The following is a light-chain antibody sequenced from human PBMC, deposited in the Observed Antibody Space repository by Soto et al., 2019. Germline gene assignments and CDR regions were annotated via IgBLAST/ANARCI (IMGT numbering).Light chain of an antibody. V-gene: IGLV2-14*01. CDR2: EVS. CDR1: SSDVIPYNY. CDR3: SLYTSDSTYV. Sequence: QSVLTQPASVSGSPGQSITISCTGTSSDVIPYNYVSWYQQHPGKAPKLIIYEVSNRPSGVSNRFSGSKSGNTASLTISGLQAEDEAEYYCSLYTSDSTYVFGTGTKVTVL. J-gene: IGLJ1*01.